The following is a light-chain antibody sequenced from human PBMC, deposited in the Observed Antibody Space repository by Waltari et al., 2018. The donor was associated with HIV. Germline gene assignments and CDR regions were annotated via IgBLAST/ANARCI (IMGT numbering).Light chain of an antibody. Sequence: QSALTQPPSASGSPGQSVTISCTGKTSYVGAYNYVHWYQQHPGKAPKLMIYEVFKRPSGVPDRFSGSKSGNTASLTVSGLQAEDEADYYCTSYAGRNTLVFGGGTKLTVL. V-gene: IGLV2-8*01. CDR3: TSYAGRNTLV. CDR1: TSYVGAYNY. CDR2: EVF. J-gene: IGLJ2*01.